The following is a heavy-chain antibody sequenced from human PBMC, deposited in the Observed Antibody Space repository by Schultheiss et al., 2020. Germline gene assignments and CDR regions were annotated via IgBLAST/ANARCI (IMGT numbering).Heavy chain of an antibody. CDR3: ARDGEWEADVFYYYGMDV. V-gene: IGHV1-2*02. CDR1: GYTFTSYY. D-gene: IGHD1-26*01. CDR2: INPNSGGT. J-gene: IGHJ6*02. Sequence: ASVKVSCKASGYTFTSYYMHWVRQAPGQGLEWMGWINPNSGGTNYAQKFQGRVTMTRDTSISTAYMELSRLRSDDTAVYYCARDGEWEADVFYYYGMDVWGQGTTVTVSS.